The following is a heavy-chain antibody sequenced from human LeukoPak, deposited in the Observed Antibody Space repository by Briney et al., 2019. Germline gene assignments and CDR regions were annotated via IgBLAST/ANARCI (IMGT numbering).Heavy chain of an antibody. Sequence: GGSLRLSCAASGFTFSNFWINWVRQAPGKGLEWVANIKEDGSKKNYVDSVKGRFTISRDNAKNSLYLQMDTLRAEDTAMYYCARVRGSRNFYYGAFDLWGQGTMVTVSS. CDR1: GFTFSNFW. V-gene: IGHV3-7*01. CDR2: IKEDGSKK. CDR3: ARVRGSRNFYYGAFDL. D-gene: IGHD3-10*01. J-gene: IGHJ3*01.